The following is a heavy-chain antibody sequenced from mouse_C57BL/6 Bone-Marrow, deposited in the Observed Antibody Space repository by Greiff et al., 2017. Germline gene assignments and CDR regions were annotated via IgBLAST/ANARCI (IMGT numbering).Heavy chain of an antibody. J-gene: IGHJ4*01. D-gene: IGHD2-12*01. Sequence: QVQLQQSGAELARPGASVKLSCKASGYTFTSDWMHWVKQRPGQGLEWIGYINPSSGYTKYTQKFKDKATLTADTSSSTAYMPLSSLTSEDSAVYYCAGYYSCYRPARAYWGQGTSVTVS. CDR3: AGYYSCYRPARAY. CDR2: INPSSGYT. CDR1: GYTFTSDW. V-gene: IGHV1-7*01.